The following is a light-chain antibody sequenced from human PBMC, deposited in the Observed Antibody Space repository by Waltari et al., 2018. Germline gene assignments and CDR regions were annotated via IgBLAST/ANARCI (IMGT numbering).Light chain of an antibody. Sequence: DIVMTQSPFSLPVTPGEPASISCRSSQSLLHSNGYNYLDWYLQKPGHSPQLLIYLGSNRASGVPDRFSGSGSGTDFTLKISRVGAEDVGVYYCMQALQTSWTFGQGTKVEIK. CDR1: QSLLHSNGYNY. CDR3: MQALQTSWT. J-gene: IGKJ1*01. CDR2: LGS. V-gene: IGKV2-28*01.